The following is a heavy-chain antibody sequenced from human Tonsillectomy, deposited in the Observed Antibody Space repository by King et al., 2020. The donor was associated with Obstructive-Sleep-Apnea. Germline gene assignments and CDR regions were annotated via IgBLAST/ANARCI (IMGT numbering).Heavy chain of an antibody. V-gene: IGHV3-30*04. CDR1: GFTFSIYA. CDR3: ARVLFPLLVVAPPLDY. CDR2: ISYIGSNK. J-gene: IGHJ4*02. D-gene: IGHD3-22*01. Sequence: VQLVESGGGVVQPGRSLRLSCAASGFTFSIYAMHWVRQAPGRGLEWWAVISYIGSNKYYAESVKGRFTISSTNSKNTLYLQRNSLRAEDTAVDYCARVLFPLLVVAPPLDYWGQGTLVTVSS.